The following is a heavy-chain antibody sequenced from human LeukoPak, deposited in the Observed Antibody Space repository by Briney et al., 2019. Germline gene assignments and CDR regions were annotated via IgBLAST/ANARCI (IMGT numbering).Heavy chain of an antibody. J-gene: IGHJ4*02. CDR1: GFTVSSNY. D-gene: IGHD1-26*01. V-gene: IGHV3-66*01. CDR2: IYSGGRT. CDR3: ARDVSGTYSGGYDY. Sequence: GGSLRLSCAASGFTVSSNYMSWVRQAPGKGLEWVSIIYSGGRTYYADSVKGRFTISRDNSKNTLYLQMNSLRAEDTAVYYCARDVSGTYSGGYDYWGQGTLVTVSS.